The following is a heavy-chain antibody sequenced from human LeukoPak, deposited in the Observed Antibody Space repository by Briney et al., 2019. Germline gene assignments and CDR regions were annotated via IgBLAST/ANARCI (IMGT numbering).Heavy chain of an antibody. D-gene: IGHD6-25*01. CDR2: IEYNGGAK. J-gene: IGHJ4*02. CDR1: GFTISNYW. V-gene: IGHV3-7*01. Sequence: GGSLRLSCVASGFTISNYWMSWVRQAPGKGLEWVANIEYNGGAKDYADSVKGRFSISRDNDKNSLHLQLNSLRNEDTAIYYGARGPPAACRVDYWGQGTLVTVSS. CDR3: ARGPPAACRVDY.